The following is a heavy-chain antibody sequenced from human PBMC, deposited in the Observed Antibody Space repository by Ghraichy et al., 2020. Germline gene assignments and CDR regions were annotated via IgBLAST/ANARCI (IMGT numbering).Heavy chain of an antibody. D-gene: IGHD2-15*01. CDR1: GGSISSYY. Sequence: SETLSLTCTVSGGSISSYYWSWIRQPPGKGLEWIGYIYYSGSTNYNPSLKSRVTISVDTSKNQFSLKLSSVTAADTAVYYCARGDVSSYSYYYYYGMDVWGQGSTVTVSS. CDR2: IYYSGST. V-gene: IGHV4-59*01. J-gene: IGHJ6*02. CDR3: ARGDVSSYSYYYYYGMDV.